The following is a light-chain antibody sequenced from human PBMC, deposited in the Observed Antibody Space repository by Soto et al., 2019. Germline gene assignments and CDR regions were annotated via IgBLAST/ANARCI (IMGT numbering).Light chain of an antibody. CDR1: QSVSSNH. CDR2: GGS. J-gene: IGKJ1*01. V-gene: IGKV3-20*01. Sequence: EIVLTQSPATLSLSLGERATLSCRASQSVSSNHLAWYQQKPGQAPRLLIYGGSSRATGIPVRFSGSGSETDFTLTITRLEPEDFAVYYCQQYSSSRTFGQGTKVDIK. CDR3: QQYSSSRT.